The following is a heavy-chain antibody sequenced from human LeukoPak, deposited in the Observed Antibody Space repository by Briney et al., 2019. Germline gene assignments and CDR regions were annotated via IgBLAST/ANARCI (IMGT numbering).Heavy chain of an antibody. V-gene: IGHV4-39*01. CDR2: INYSGTT. Sequence: PSETLSLTCTVSGGAIGSDNYYWGWIRQPPGKGLEWIGSINYSGTTYYNPSLKSRVSISVDTSRTQFSLRLSSVTAADTAVYYCARLSDYWGQGTLVTVSS. J-gene: IGHJ4*02. CDR1: GGAIGSDNYY. CDR3: ARLSDY.